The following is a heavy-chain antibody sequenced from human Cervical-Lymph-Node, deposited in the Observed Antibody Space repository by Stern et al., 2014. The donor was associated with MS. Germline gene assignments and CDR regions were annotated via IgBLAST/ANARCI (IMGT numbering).Heavy chain of an antibody. J-gene: IGHJ6*02. D-gene: IGHD5-18*01. CDR3: AFMGTNGIDV. CDR1: GDTFGTYG. CDR2: ISGYKGNT. Sequence: QVQLGQSGTEVKKPGASVKVSCKASGDTFGTYGVNWVRQAPGQRLEWLGWISGYKGNTNYAQRLQGRVTLTTDTSTTTAYMELRSLRSDDTAVYYCAFMGTNGIDVWGQGTTVTVSS. V-gene: IGHV1-18*01.